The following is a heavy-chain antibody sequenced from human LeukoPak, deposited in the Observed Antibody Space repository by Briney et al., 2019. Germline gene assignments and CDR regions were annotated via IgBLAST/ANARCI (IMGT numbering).Heavy chain of an antibody. CDR3: ANMGYSYAPGLFDP. Sequence: SETLSLTCTVSGGSIRSYYWSWIRQPPGKGLEWIGYIYYSGSTNYNPSLKSRVTISVDTSKNHFSLKLSSVTAADTAVYYCANMGYSYAPGLFDPWGQGTLVTVSS. V-gene: IGHV4-59*12. CDR2: IYYSGST. CDR1: GGSIRSYY. J-gene: IGHJ5*02. D-gene: IGHD5-18*01.